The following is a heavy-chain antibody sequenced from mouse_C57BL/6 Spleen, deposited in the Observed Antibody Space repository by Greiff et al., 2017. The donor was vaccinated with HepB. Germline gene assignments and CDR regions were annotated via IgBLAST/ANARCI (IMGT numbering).Heavy chain of an antibody. CDR1: GFTFSDAW. CDR3: TRGWLLGYFDY. J-gene: IGHJ2*01. CDR2: IRNKANNHAT. V-gene: IGHV6-6*01. Sequence: VKLMESGGGLVQPGGSMKLSCAASGFTFSDAWMDWVRQSPEKGLEWVAEIRNKANNHATYYAESVKGRFTISRDDSKSSVYLQMNSLRAEDTGIYYCTRGWLLGYFDYWGQGTTLTVSS. D-gene: IGHD2-3*01.